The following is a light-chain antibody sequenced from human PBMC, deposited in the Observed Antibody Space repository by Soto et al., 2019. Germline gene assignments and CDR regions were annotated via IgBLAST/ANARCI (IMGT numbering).Light chain of an antibody. CDR2: EVS. CDR1: SSDVGGYNY. Sequence: QSALTQPASVSGSPGQSITISCSGTSSDVGGYNYVSRYQQHPGKAPKLMIYEVSSRPSGVSNRFSGSKSGNTASLTISGLQAEDEADYYCSSYTSSSTLVFGRGTKLTVL. J-gene: IGLJ2*01. V-gene: IGLV2-14*01. CDR3: SSYTSSSTLV.